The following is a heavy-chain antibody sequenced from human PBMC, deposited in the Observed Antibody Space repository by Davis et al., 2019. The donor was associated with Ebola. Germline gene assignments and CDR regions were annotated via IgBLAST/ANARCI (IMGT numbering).Heavy chain of an antibody. Sequence: MPSETLSPTCTVSAGSISSSSYYWGWIRQPPGKGLEWFGEINHSGSTNYNPSLKSRVPISVDTSKNQFSLKLSSVTAADTAVYYGARGQGQLFGELLYYYYGMDVWGKGTTVTVSS. CDR3: ARGQGQLFGELLYYYYGMDV. CDR1: AGSISSSSYY. D-gene: IGHD3-10*01. CDR2: INHSGST. V-gene: IGHV4-39*07. J-gene: IGHJ6*04.